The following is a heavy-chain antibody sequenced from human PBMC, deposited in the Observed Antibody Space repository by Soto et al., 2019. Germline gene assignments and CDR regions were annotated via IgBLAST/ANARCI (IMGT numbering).Heavy chain of an antibody. CDR2: IWYDGSNK. V-gene: IGHV3-33*01. D-gene: IGHD1-26*01. J-gene: IGHJ4*02. CDR3: ARAYSGSYPGFDY. CDR1: GFTFSSYG. Sequence: PGGSLRLSCAASGFTFSSYGMHWVRQAPGKGLEWVAVIWYDGSNKYYADSVKGRFTISRDNSKNTLYLQMNSLRAEDTAVYYCARAYSGSYPGFDYWGQGTLVTVSS.